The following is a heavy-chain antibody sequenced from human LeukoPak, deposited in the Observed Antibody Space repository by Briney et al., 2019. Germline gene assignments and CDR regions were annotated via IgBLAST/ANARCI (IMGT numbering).Heavy chain of an antibody. D-gene: IGHD1-1*01. V-gene: IGHV3-23*01. CDR1: GFTFSSYA. J-gene: IGHJ4*02. CDR3: ARGPSRYNWNDTGY. Sequence: GGSLRLSCAASGFTFSSYAMSWVRQAPGKGLEWVSTISASAAVTYYADSVKGRFTISRDNSKNTLYLQMNSLRAEDTAVYYCARGPSRYNWNDTGYWGQGTLVTVSS. CDR2: ISASAAVT.